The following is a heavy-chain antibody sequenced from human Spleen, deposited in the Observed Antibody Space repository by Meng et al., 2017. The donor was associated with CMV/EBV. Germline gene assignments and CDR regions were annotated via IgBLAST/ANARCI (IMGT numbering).Heavy chain of an antibody. CDR1: GGSFSGYY. CDR3: ARGGTYSSPKNNWFDP. D-gene: IGHD6-13*01. J-gene: IGHJ5*02. CDR2: INHSGST. V-gene: IGHV4-34*01. Sequence: YGGSFSGYYWGWVRQPPGKGLEWVGEINHSGSTNYNQSLKSRVTISVDTSKNQFSLKLSSVTAADTAVYYCARGGTYSSPKNNWFDPRGQGTLVTVSS.